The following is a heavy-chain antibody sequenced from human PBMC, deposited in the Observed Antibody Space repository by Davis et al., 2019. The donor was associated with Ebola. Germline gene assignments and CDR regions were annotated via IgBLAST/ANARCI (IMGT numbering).Heavy chain of an antibody. CDR2: ISGSGGST. Sequence: ESLKISCAASGFTFSSYAMSWVRQAPGKGLEWVSAISGSGGSTYYADSVKGRFTISRDNSKNTLYLQMNSLRAEDTAVYYVATADGRGPYYYYGMDVWGQGTTVTVSS. D-gene: IGHD5-12*01. CDR3: ATADGRGPYYYYGMDV. CDR1: GFTFSSYA. V-gene: IGHV3-23*01. J-gene: IGHJ6*02.